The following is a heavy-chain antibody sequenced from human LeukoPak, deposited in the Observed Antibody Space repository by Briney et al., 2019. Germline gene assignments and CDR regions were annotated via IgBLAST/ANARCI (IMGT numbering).Heavy chain of an antibody. CDR3: ARVRPDYYGSGSDSGY. J-gene: IGHJ4*02. CDR2: IYYSGST. D-gene: IGHD3-10*01. CDR1: GGSISSGGYY. V-gene: IGHV4-31*03. Sequence: SETLSLTCTVSGGSISSGGYYWSWIRQHPGKGLEWIGYIYYSGSTYYNPSLKSRVTISVDTSKNQFSLKLSSVTAADTAVYYCARVRPDYYGSGSDSGYWGQGTLVTASS.